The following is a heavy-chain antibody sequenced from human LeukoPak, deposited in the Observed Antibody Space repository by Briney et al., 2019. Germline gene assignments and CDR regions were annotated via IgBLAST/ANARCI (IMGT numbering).Heavy chain of an antibody. D-gene: IGHD6-19*01. V-gene: IGHV4-59*01. J-gene: IGHJ6*02. CDR3: AREIPGGRGRYGTPIYYGMDV. CDR1: GGSIRSYY. CDR2: IYYSGSS. Sequence: SETLSLTCTVSGGSIRSYYWNWIRQPPGKGLEWIGYIYYSGSSYYNPSLKSRVTISLDTSKNQFSLNLSSVTAADTALYYCAREIPGGRGRYGTPIYYGMDVWGQGTTVTVSS.